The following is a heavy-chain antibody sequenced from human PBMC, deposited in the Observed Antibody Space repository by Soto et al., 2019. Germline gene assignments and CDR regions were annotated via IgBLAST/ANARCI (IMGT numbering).Heavy chain of an antibody. CDR3: GKGRSGDVGVFY. CDR1: GYSFTGYY. D-gene: IGHD1-26*01. J-gene: IGHJ4*02. CDR2: ISPNSGGT. V-gene: IGHV1-2*02. Sequence: QVQLVQSGAEVKKSGASVKISCKASGYSFTGYYIHWVRQAPGQGFEWMGEISPNSGGTKYAQKFQGRVTMTRDTSITTVYMDLSNLSPDDTXXXXCGKGRSGDVGVFYWGQGTLVTVYS.